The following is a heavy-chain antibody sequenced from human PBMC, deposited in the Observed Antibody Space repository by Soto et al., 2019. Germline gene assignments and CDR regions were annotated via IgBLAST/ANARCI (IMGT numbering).Heavy chain of an antibody. CDR2: ISAYNGNT. CDR1: GYTFTSYG. CDR3: ARLHYYGSGSYGGYYYGMDV. V-gene: IGHV1-18*01. D-gene: IGHD3-10*01. Sequence: QVQLVQSGAEVKKPGASVKVSCKASGYTFTSYGISWVRQAPGQGLEWMGWISAYNGNTNYAQKLQGRVTMTTDTSTSTAYMELRSLRSDDTAVYYCARLHYYGSGSYGGYYYGMDVWGQGTTVTDSS. J-gene: IGHJ6*02.